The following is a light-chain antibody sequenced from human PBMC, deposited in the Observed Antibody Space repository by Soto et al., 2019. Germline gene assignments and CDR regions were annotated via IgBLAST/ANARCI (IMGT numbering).Light chain of an antibody. Sequence: EIVMTQSPATLSVSPGERATLSCRASQSVSTNLAWYQQKPGQAPRLLIYGASTRATGVPARFSGSGSGTEFTLTFSSLQSEDFAVYYCQQYNNWPPVTFGQGTKLEIK. CDR3: QQYNNWPPVT. J-gene: IGKJ2*01. CDR1: QSVSTN. V-gene: IGKV3-15*01. CDR2: GAS.